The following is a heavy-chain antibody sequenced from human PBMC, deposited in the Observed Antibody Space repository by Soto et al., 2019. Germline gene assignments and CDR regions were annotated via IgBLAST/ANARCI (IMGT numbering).Heavy chain of an antibody. V-gene: IGHV5-51*01. Sequence: GESLKISCKGSGYSFTSYWIGWVRQMPGKGLEWMGIIYPGDSDTRYSPSFQGQVTISADKSISTAYLQWSSLKASDTAMYYCARRRGQTGTEFYGFDPWGQGTLVTVSS. CDR1: GYSFTSYW. D-gene: IGHD1-1*01. CDR3: ARRRGQTGTEFYGFDP. J-gene: IGHJ5*02. CDR2: IYPGDSDT.